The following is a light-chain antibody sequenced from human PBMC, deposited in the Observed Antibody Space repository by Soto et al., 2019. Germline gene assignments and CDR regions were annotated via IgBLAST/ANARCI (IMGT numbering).Light chain of an antibody. J-gene: IGLJ2*01. V-gene: IGLV1-44*01. CDR3: STWDDSLDGPV. CDR1: SSNIGTNA. CDR2: NND. Sequence: QSVLTQPPSASGTPGQRVTISCSGGSSNIGTNAVNWYQHFPGTAPKLLIYNNDRRPSGVPDRFSASKSGTSASLAISGLQSAEEADYYCSTWDDSLDGPVFGGGTKLTVL.